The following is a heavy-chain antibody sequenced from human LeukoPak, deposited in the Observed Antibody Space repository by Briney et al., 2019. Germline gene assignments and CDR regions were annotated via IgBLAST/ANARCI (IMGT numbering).Heavy chain of an antibody. Sequence: SQTLSLTCTVSGGSISSGDYYWSWIRQPPGKGLEWIGYIYHSGSTYYNPSLKSRVTISVDRSKNQFSLKLSSVTAADTAVYYCGQYYYDSVQAFDIWGQGTMVTVSS. CDR1: GGSISSGDYY. CDR3: GQYYYDSVQAFDI. V-gene: IGHV4-30-2*01. J-gene: IGHJ3*02. CDR2: IYHSGST. D-gene: IGHD3-22*01.